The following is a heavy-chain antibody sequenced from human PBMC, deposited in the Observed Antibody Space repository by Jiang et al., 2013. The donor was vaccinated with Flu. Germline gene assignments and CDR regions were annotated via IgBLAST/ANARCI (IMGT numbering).Heavy chain of an antibody. CDR3: AREFVAAHTGGGREIVFEGWFDP. J-gene: IGHJ5*02. CDR1: GGSISSYY. Sequence: GSGLVKPSETLSLTCTVSGGSISSYYWSWIRQPPGKGLEWIGYIYYSGSTNYNPSLKSRVTISVDTSKNQFSLKLSSVTAADTAVYYCAREFVAAHTGGGREIVFEGWFDPWGQGTLVTVSS. V-gene: IGHV4-59*01. D-gene: IGHD6-6*01. CDR2: IYYSGST.